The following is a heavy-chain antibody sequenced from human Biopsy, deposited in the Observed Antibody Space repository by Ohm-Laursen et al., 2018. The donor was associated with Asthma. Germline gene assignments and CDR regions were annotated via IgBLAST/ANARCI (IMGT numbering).Heavy chain of an antibody. V-gene: IGHV4-39*02. CDR3: ARRWNWGSFFDY. Sequence: SDTLSLTCTVSGGSMSSSSYSWGWIRQPPGKGLEWIGSISYTGNTDLPSLRSGVTLSEDTSKNNFSLKLASVTAADTAVFYCARRWNWGSFFDYWGQGMLVTVSS. CDR1: GGSMSSSSYS. CDR2: ISYTGNT. D-gene: IGHD7-27*01. J-gene: IGHJ4*02.